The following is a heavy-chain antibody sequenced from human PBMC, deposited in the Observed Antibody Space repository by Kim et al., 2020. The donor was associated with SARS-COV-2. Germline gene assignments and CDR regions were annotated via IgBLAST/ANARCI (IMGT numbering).Heavy chain of an antibody. CDR2: ISSRGMTK. D-gene: IGHD2-15*01. J-gene: IGHJ4*02. CDR1: GFTFSSYE. Sequence: GGSLRLSCAASGFTFSSYEMNWSARLQGRGWSGFSYISSRGMTKYYADSVKGRFTISRDNAKNSVYLQMNSLRAEDTAVYYCARTGSGRGNYFDYWGQGILVTVSS. V-gene: IGHV3-48*03. CDR3: ARTGSGRGNYFDY.